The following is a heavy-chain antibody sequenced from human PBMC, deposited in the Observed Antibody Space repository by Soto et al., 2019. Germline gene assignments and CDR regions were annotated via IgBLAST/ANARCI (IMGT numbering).Heavy chain of an antibody. CDR3: ARGPLVIPASSVYFDC. D-gene: IGHD2-2*01. J-gene: IGHJ4*02. CDR1: GFTFRNYS. V-gene: IGHV3-21*01. CDR2: ISSSSSYI. Sequence: VGSLRLSCTASGFTFRNYSMNWVRQAPGKGLEWVSSISSSSSYIYYAASVKGRFTISRDNAKDSLYLEMSSLRAEDTAVYYCARGPLVIPASSVYFDCWGRGTLVTVSS.